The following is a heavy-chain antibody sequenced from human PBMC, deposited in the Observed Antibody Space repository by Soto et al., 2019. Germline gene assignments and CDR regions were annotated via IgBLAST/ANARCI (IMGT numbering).Heavy chain of an antibody. CDR1: GVYLSTRT. J-gene: IGHJ5*02. CDR3: AREQKIRFLEWFLLIET. CDR2: IGSNANYI. D-gene: IGHD3-3*01. V-gene: IGHV3-21*01. Sequence: GSLRLSCAAYGVYLSTRTMNCARQGPGKGLEWVSSIGSNANYIYYADSVKGRFTISRDDAKNSLYLQMNSLRAEDTAIYYCAREQKIRFLEWFLLIETLGQGTLVIVSS.